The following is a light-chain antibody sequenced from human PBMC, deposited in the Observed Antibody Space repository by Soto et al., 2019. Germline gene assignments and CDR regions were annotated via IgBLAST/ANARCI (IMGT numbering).Light chain of an antibody. V-gene: IGKV3-20*01. CDR3: QQYERPPFT. Sequence: EIGLTQSPGTLSLFPGDRATLSCRASQRLLNNYLAWYQQKPGQAPRLLIYDASSRAAGVPDRVTGGGSGTDFTLTISGLEPEDFALYFCQQYERPPFTFGQGTKLEIK. CDR2: DAS. CDR1: QRLLNNY. J-gene: IGKJ2*01.